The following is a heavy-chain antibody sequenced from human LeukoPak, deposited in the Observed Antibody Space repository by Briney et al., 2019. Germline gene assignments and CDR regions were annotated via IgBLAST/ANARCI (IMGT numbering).Heavy chain of an antibody. CDR1: GFTFINAW. V-gene: IGHV3-15*01. CDR3: TTRRPPRGSSDSSFFVY. J-gene: IGHJ4*02. Sequence: GGSLRLSCEVSGFTFINAWMTWVRQAPGKGLEWVGRIKSETDGGTTDYAAPVKGRFTISRDDSKNTVYLQMNSLKTEDTAVYYCTTRRPPRGSSDSSFFVYWGQGTLVTVSS. D-gene: IGHD3-16*01. CDR2: IKSETDGGTT.